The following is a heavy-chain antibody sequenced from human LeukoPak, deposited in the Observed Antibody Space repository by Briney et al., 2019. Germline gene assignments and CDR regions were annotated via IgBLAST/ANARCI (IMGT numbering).Heavy chain of an antibody. D-gene: IGHD2-2*01. CDR2: IYYSGST. CDR1: GGSLSNYY. CDR3: ARGPGYCSSTSCYGLYMDV. V-gene: IGHV4-59*08. J-gene: IGHJ6*03. Sequence: SETLSLTCSVSGGSLSNYYWSWIRQPPGKGLEWIGYIYYSGSTNYNPSLKSRVTISVDTSKNQFSLKLSSVTAADTAVYYCARGPGYCSSTSCYGLYMDVWGKGTTVTISS.